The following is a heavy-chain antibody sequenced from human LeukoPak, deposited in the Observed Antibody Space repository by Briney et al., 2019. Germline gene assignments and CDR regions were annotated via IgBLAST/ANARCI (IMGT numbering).Heavy chain of an antibody. CDR2: INHSGST. V-gene: IGHV4-34*01. J-gene: IGHJ5*02. Sequence: SETLSLTCAVYGGSFSGYYWSWIRQPPGKGLEWIGEINHSGSTNYNPSLKSRVTISVDTSKNQFSPKLSSVTAADTAVYYCAREIYCSSTSCYNGRRFDPWGQGTLVTVSS. CDR1: GGSFSGYY. D-gene: IGHD2-2*02. CDR3: AREIYCSSTSCYNGRRFDP.